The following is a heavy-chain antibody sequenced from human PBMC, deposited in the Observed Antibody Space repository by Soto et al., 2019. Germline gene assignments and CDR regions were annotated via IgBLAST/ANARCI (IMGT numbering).Heavy chain of an antibody. CDR2: IYYSGNT. D-gene: IGHD6-6*01. CDR1: GGSISSGAYY. J-gene: IGHJ3*02. Sequence: SETLSLTCTVSGGSISSGAYYWSWICQHPGEALEWIGYIYYSGNTYYNPSLKSRVMISVDTSKNQFSLRLSSVTAADTAVYYCARVGISSSDAFDIWGHGTMVTVS. V-gene: IGHV4-31*03. CDR3: ARVGISSSDAFDI.